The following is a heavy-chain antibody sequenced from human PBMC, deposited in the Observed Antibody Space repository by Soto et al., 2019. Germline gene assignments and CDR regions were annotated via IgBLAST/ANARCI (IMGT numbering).Heavy chain of an antibody. CDR2: IYYSGST. CDR1: VGPMSSGGYY. V-gene: IGHV4-31*03. CDR3: ARDHYGGNSYYYGMDV. D-gene: IGHD4-17*01. J-gene: IGHJ6*02. Sequence: SLSLTCTVPVGPMSSGGYYWSWIRQQPGKGLEWIGYIYYSGSTYYNPSLKSRVTISVDTSKNQFSLKLSSVTAADTAVYYSARDHYGGNSYYYGMDVWGQGTTVTVSS.